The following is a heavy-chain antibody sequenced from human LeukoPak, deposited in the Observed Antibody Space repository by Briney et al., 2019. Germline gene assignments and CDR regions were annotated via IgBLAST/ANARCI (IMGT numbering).Heavy chain of an antibody. CDR1: GGSISSYY. Sequence: SETLSLTCTVSGGSISSYYWSWIRQPAGKGLEWIGRIYTSGSTNYNPSLKSRVTMSVDTSKNQFSLKLSSVTAADTAVYYCARVESGYSFRHYYYYMDVWGKGTSVTVSS. CDR2: IYTSGST. V-gene: IGHV4-4*07. D-gene: IGHD3-3*01. CDR3: ARVESGYSFRHYYYYMDV. J-gene: IGHJ6*03.